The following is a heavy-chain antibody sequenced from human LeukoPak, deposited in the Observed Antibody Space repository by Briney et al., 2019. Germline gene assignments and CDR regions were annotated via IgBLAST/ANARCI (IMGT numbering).Heavy chain of an antibody. CDR3: TRYDYGGEYFHL. CDR1: GFTFSSYA. J-gene: IGHJ2*01. V-gene: IGHV3-49*04. D-gene: IGHD4-23*01. Sequence: GGSLRLSCAASGFTFSSYAMSWVRQAPGKGLEWVGFIRSEVYGGTTKYAASVKGRFTISKDDSKTIAYLQMNSLKTEDTAVYYCTRYDYGGEYFHLWGRGTLVTVSS. CDR2: IRSEVYGGTT.